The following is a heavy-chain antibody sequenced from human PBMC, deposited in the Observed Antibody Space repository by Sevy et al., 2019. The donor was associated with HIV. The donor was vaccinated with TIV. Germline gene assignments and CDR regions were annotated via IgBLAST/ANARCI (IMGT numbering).Heavy chain of an antibody. CDR3: AKEGDNYYGSSGYYFDY. J-gene: IGHJ4*02. V-gene: IGHV3-30*18. CDR1: GFKFSNYG. Sequence: GGSLRLSSAASGFKFSNYGIHWVRQAPGKGLEWVALISYDGSNKYYADSVKGRFTISRDNSKNTLYLQMNSLRPEDTAVYYGAKEGDNYYGSSGYYFDYWGQGTLVTVSS. CDR2: ISYDGSNK. D-gene: IGHD3-22*01.